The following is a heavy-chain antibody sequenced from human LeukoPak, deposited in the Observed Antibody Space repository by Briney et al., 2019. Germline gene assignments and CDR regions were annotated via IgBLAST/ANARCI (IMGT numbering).Heavy chain of an antibody. V-gene: IGHV3-21*04. Sequence: GGSLRLSCAASGFTFSSYSMNWVRQAPGKGLEWVSSISSSSSYIYYADSVKGRFTISRDNTQNSAYLQMDSLRDDDTAVYYCARGHYGLDVWGQGTTVTVSS. CDR3: ARGHYGLDV. J-gene: IGHJ6*02. CDR1: GFTFSSYS. CDR2: ISSSSSYI.